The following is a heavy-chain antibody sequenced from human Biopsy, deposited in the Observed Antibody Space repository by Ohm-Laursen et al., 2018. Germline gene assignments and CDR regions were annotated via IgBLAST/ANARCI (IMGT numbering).Heavy chain of an antibody. V-gene: IGHV4-59*07. D-gene: IGHD3-3*01. CDR2: ISNRGST. CDR1: GGSISSDY. CDR3: ARLYRLDDYWNDDPPDAFDV. J-gene: IGHJ3*01. Sequence: PSDTLSLTCTVSGGSISSDYWSWIRQSPGKGLEWIGYISNRGSTDYNPSLRGRVTISVDTSKNQFSLKLSSVTAADTAVFFCARLYRLDDYWNDDPPDAFDVWGQGTRVTVSS.